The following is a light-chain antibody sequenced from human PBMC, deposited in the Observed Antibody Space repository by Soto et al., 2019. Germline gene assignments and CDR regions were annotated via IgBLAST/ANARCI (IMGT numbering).Light chain of an antibody. CDR1: QSVSID. J-gene: IGKJ4*01. Sequence: EIVMTQSPATLSVSPGERATLSCRASQSVSIDLAWYQQTPGQAPRLLIYGASSRATGIPDRFSGSGSGTDFTLTISRLEPEDFAVYYCQEYGSSPTFGGGTKVDIK. V-gene: IGKV3-20*01. CDR2: GAS. CDR3: QEYGSSPT.